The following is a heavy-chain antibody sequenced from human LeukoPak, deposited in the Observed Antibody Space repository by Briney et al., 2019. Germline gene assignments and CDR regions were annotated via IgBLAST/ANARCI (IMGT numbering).Heavy chain of an antibody. CDR3: AKETKVGENLYYFDY. CDR2: LI. J-gene: IGHJ4*02. Sequence: PGRSLRLSCVASGFKFNDYAMHWVRHAPGKGLEWVSGLIGYADSVKGRFIISRDNAKNSLYLEMNSLRPEDSALYYCAKETKVGENLYYFDYWGRGTLVTVSS. D-gene: IGHD1-26*01. V-gene: IGHV3-9*01. CDR1: GFKFNDYA.